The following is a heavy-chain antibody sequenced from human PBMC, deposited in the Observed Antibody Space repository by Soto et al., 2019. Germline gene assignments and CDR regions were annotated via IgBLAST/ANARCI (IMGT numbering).Heavy chain of an antibody. J-gene: IGHJ6*02. CDR3: ARVGYCSGGSCYQSYYYGMDV. CDR2: IYYSGST. V-gene: IGHV4-39*01. CDR1: GGSISSSSYY. Sequence: PSETLSLTCTVSGGSISSSSYYWGWIRQPPGKGLEWIGSIYYSGSTYYNPSLKSRVTISVDTSKNQFSLKLSSVTAADTAVYYCARVGYCSGGSCYQSYYYGMDVWGQGTTVTVSS. D-gene: IGHD2-15*01.